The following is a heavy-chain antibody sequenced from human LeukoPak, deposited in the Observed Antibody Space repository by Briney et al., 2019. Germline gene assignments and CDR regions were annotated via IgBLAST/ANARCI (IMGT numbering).Heavy chain of an antibody. D-gene: IGHD6-19*01. CDR3: ASIYSSGWADAFDI. CDR2: INPNSGGT. J-gene: IGHJ3*02. Sequence: ASVKVSCKASGYTFTGYYMHWVRQAPGQGLEWMGWINPNSGGTNYAQKFQGRVTMTRDTSISTAYMELSRLRSDDTAVYYCASIYSSGWADAFDIWGQGTMVTVSS. V-gene: IGHV1-2*02. CDR1: GYTFTGYY.